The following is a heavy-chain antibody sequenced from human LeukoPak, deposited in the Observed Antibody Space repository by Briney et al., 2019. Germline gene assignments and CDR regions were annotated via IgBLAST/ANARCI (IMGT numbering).Heavy chain of an antibody. V-gene: IGHV4-38-2*02. J-gene: IGHJ4*02. CDR3: ARGLTRSLIVVVTAGYFDY. CDR1: GYSVSSGFY. Sequence: SETLSLTCTVSGYSVSSGFYWGWIRQPPGKGLEWVGIIYHTGNTYYNPSLKSRVTISVDTSKNQFSLKLSSVTGADTAVYYCARGLTRSLIVVVTAGYFDYWGQGTLVTVSS. D-gene: IGHD2-21*02. CDR2: IYHTGNT.